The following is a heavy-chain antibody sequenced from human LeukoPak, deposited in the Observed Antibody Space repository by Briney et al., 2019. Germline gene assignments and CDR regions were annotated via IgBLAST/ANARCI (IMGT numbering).Heavy chain of an antibody. D-gene: IGHD3-22*01. Sequence: GGSLRLSCAASGFTFSTYSMTWVRQAPGKGLEWVSAISGSGGSTYYADSVKGRFTISRDNSKNTLYLQMNSLRAEDTAVYYCAKDSSHRDYYDSSGPFWGQGTLVTVSP. V-gene: IGHV3-23*01. CDR2: ISGSGGST. J-gene: IGHJ4*02. CDR3: AKDSSHRDYYDSSGPF. CDR1: GFTFSTYS.